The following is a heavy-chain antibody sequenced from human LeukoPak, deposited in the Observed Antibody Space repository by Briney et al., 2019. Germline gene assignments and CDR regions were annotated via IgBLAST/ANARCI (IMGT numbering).Heavy chain of an antibody. CDR1: GFTFNSYD. J-gene: IGHJ4*02. D-gene: IGHD6-6*01. CDR2: ISSTGSYI. Sequence: GGSLRLSCAASGFTFNSYDMNWDRQAPGKGLEWVASISSTGSYIYYADSVKGRFSISRDNAKNSLYLQVNSLRAEDTAVYSCARDMGSSRLDYWGQGTLVTVSS. CDR3: ARDMGSSRLDY. V-gene: IGHV3-21*01.